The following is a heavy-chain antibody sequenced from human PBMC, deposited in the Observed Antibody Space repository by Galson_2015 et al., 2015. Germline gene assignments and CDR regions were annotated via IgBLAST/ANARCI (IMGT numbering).Heavy chain of an antibody. Sequence: CAISGDSVSSNSAAWNWIRQSPSRGLEWLGRTYYRSKWYNDYAVSVKSRITINPDTSKNQFSLQLKSVTPEDTAVYYCVRDRPSFTATEDFDISGQGTMVTVAS. CDR2: TYYRSKWYN. J-gene: IGHJ3*02. CDR1: GDSVSSNSAA. CDR3: VRDRPSFTATEDFDI. V-gene: IGHV6-1*01. D-gene: IGHD4-11*01.